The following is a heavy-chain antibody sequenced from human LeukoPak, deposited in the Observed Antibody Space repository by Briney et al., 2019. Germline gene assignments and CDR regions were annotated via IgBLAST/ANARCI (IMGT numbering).Heavy chain of an antibody. D-gene: IGHD2-21*02. J-gene: IGHJ4*02. CDR2: TNWDGGRT. CDR1: GFTFDDYA. V-gene: IGHV3-20*04. CDR3: ARDGLRRPPTPYCGGDCPLDY. Sequence: GGSLRLSCAASGFTFDDYAMSWVRQTPGKGLEWVSGTNWDGGRTGYADSVKGRFTISRDNAKNSLYLQMNSLRVEDTAMYYCARDGLRRPPTPYCGGDCPLDYWGQGTLVTVSS.